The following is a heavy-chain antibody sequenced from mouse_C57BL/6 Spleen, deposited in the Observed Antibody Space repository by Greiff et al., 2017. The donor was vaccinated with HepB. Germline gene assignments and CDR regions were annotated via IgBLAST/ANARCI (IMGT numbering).Heavy chain of an antibody. Sequence: VQLQQPGAELVKPGASVKLSCKASGYTFTSYWMHWVKQRPGQGLEWIGMIHPNSGSTNYNEKFKSKATLTVDKSSSTAYMQLSSLTSEDSAVYYCARGLYGNYDYWYFDVWGTGTTVTVSS. J-gene: IGHJ1*03. CDR2: IHPNSGST. CDR3: ARGLYGNYDYWYFDV. D-gene: IGHD2-1*01. CDR1: GYTFTSYW. V-gene: IGHV1-64*01.